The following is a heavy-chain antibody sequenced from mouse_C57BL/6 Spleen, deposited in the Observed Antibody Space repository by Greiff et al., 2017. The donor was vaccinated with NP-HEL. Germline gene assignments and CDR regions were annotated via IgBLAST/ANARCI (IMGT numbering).Heavy chain of an antibody. CDR3: ARLYYGSSFHWYFDV. J-gene: IGHJ1*03. V-gene: IGHV1-80*01. D-gene: IGHD1-1*01. CDR1: GYAFSSYW. CDR2: IYSGGGDT. Sequence: VQLQQSGAELVKPGASVKISCKASGYAFSSYWMNWVKQRSGGGLEGSGEIYSGGGDTNYNGKFKGKATLTADKSSSTAYMQLSSLTSEDSAVYFCARLYYGSSFHWYFDVWGTGTTVTVSS.